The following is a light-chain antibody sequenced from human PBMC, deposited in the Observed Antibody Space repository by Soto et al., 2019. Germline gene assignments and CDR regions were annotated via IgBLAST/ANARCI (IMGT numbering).Light chain of an antibody. J-gene: IGKJ4*01. Sequence: DIVMTQSPLSLPVTPGEPASISCRSSQSLLHSNGYNYLDWYLQKPGQSPQLLIYLGSNRASGVPDRFSGCGSGPDFTLKISRVEAEDVGVYYCMQALQSPLTFGGGTKAEIK. CDR3: MQALQSPLT. CDR2: LGS. CDR1: QSLLHSNGYNY. V-gene: IGKV2-28*01.